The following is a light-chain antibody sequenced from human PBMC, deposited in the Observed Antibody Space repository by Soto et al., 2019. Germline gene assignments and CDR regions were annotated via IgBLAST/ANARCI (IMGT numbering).Light chain of an antibody. CDR1: SSAVGGHNY. J-gene: IGLJ1*01. V-gene: IGLV2-11*01. Sequence: QSAPTQPRPVSGSPGQSVPISCTGTSSAVGGHNYVSWYPQYPGKAPRLLLSSVSKRPSGVPDRFSGSKSGNTASLTISRLQGEAEAAYYCCSYAGSYTYVFGTGAKVTVL. CDR3: CSYAGSYTYV. CDR2: SVS.